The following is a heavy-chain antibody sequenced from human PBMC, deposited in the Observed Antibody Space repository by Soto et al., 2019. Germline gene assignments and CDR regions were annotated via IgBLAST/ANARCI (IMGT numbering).Heavy chain of an antibody. CDR3: AKEYTSTSRGSFDY. D-gene: IGHD1-26*01. CDR2: ITGSSGRT. V-gene: IGHV3-23*01. Sequence: PGGSLRLSCAASGFTFSNYAMNWVRQAPGKGLEWVSGITGSSGRTFYADSVKGRFTISRDNSKNTVYLQMNSVRADDTAVYYCAKEYTSTSRGSFDYWGQGARVTVSS. J-gene: IGHJ4*02. CDR1: GFTFSNYA.